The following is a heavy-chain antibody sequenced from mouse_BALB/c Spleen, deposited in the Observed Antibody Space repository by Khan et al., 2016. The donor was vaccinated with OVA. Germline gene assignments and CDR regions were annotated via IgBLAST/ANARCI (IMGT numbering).Heavy chain of an antibody. Sequence: QVQLKESGPGLVQPSQSLSITCTVSGFSLTTYGVHWVRQSPGKGLEWLGVIWSGGSTDYNAAFISRLSIRKDNSKSQVFFKMNSLQADDTARYYCARNPYRYDFTFWGQGTLVTVSA. D-gene: IGHD2-14*01. J-gene: IGHJ3*01. CDR3: ARNPYRYDFTF. CDR2: IWSGGST. V-gene: IGHV2-4-1*01. CDR1: GFSLTTYG.